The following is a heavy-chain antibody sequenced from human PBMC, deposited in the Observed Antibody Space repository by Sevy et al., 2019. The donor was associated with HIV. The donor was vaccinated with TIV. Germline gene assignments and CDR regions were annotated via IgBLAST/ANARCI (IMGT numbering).Heavy chain of an antibody. V-gene: IGHV3-7*01. J-gene: IGHJ4*02. CDR3: AREQITGAKPYYFDY. Sequence: GGSLRLSCAVSGFTFSNYWMSWVRQAPGKGLECVANINQDGGEKYYLDSVKGRFFVSRDNSKNSLYLQMDSLRAEDTAVYYWAREQITGAKPYYFDYWGQGTLVTVSS. CDR2: INQDGGEK. CDR1: GFTFSNYW. D-gene: IGHD1-7*01.